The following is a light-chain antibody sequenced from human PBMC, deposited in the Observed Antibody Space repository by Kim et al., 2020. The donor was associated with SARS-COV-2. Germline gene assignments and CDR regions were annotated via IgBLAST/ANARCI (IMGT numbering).Light chain of an antibody. CDR3: QQYGSSSQT. CDR2: DIS. CDR1: QSITSGY. J-gene: IGKJ1*01. V-gene: IGKV3-20*01. Sequence: PGERSALSCRASQSITSGYLAWYQQKPVQAPRFLIYDISSRATGITDRFSGSGSGTDFTLTISRLEPEDIAVYYCQQYGSSSQTFGQGTKVDIK.